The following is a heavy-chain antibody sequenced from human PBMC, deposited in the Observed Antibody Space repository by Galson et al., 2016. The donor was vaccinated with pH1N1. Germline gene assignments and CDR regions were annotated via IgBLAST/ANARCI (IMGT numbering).Heavy chain of an antibody. D-gene: IGHD4-23*01. CDR2: ITYTSATI. V-gene: IGHV3-48*04. CDR3: ARPGNYDGDRRGAFDR. J-gene: IGHJ3*01. CDR1: GFTFSSWH. Sequence: SLRLSCAASGFTFSSWHMDWVRQAPGEGLEWISFITYTSATIYYADSVKGRFTVSRDNAKNSLYLQMNSLRAEDTAVYYCARPGNYDGDRRGAFDRWGQGTMV.